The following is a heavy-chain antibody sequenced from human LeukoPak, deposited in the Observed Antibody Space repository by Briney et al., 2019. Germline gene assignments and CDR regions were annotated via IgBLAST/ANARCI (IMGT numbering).Heavy chain of an antibody. Sequence: SETLSLTCTVSGGSVSSGSYYWSWIRQPPGNRLERIGHIYYSGSTNYNPSLKSRVTISVDTSKNQSSLKLSSVTAADTAVYYCARAKVGIAVAGSNWFDPWGQGTLVTVSS. J-gene: IGHJ5*02. CDR2: IYYSGST. D-gene: IGHD6-19*01. CDR3: ARAKVGIAVAGSNWFDP. CDR1: GGSVSSGSYY. V-gene: IGHV4-61*01.